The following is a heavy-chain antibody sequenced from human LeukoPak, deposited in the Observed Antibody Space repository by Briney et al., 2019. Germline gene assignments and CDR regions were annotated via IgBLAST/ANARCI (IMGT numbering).Heavy chain of an antibody. Sequence: SETLSLTCAVYGGSFSGYYWSWIRQPPGKGLEWIGEINHSGSTYYNPSLKSRVTISVDTSKNQFSLKLSSVTAADTAVYYCARVVPRSLDWFDPWGQGTLVTVSS. CDR2: INHSGST. D-gene: IGHD3-10*01. CDR3: ARVVPRSLDWFDP. J-gene: IGHJ5*02. V-gene: IGHV4-34*01. CDR1: GGSFSGYY.